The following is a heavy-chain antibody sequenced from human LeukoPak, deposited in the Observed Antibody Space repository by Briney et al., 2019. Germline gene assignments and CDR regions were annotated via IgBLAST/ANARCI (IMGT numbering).Heavy chain of an antibody. CDR2: ISGSGGST. CDR1: GFTFSSYG. D-gene: IGHD6-13*01. Sequence: GGSLRLSCAASGFTFSSYGMSWVRQAPGKGLEWVSAISGSGGSTYYADPVKGRFTISRDNSKNTLYLQMNSLRAEDTAVYYCAKGSGYSSSWRFDYWGQGTLVTVSS. J-gene: IGHJ4*02. CDR3: AKGSGYSSSWRFDY. V-gene: IGHV3-23*01.